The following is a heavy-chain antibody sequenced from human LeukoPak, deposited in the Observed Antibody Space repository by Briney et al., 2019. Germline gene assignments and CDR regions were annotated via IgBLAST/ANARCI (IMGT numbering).Heavy chain of an antibody. CDR1: GFTFSSYG. CDR3: AKVQLGGLSFTSPFDY. CDR2: ISYDGSNK. D-gene: IGHD3-16*02. Sequence: GRSLRLSCAASGFTFSSYGMHWVRQAPGKGLEWVAVISYDGSNKYYADSVKGRFTISRDNSKNTLYLQMNSLRAEDTAVYYCAKVQLGGLSFTSPFDYWGQGTLVTVSS. J-gene: IGHJ4*02. V-gene: IGHV3-30*18.